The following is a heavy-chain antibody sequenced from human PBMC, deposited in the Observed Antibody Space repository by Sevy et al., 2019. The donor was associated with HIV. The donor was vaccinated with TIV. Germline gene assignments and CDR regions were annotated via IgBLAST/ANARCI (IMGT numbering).Heavy chain of an antibody. Sequence: SETLSLTCTVSGGSISSYYWSWIRQPPGKGLEWIVYIYYSGSTNYNPSLKSRVTISVDTSKNQFSLKLSSVTAADTAVYYCARGSSVEMATHRAFDIWGQGTMVTVSS. J-gene: IGHJ3*02. CDR3: ARGSSVEMATHRAFDI. D-gene: IGHD5-12*01. CDR1: GGSISSYY. CDR2: IYYSGST. V-gene: IGHV4-59*01.